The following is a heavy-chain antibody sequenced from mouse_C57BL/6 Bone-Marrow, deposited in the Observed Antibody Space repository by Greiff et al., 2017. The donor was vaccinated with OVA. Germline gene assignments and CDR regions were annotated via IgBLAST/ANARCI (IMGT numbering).Heavy chain of an antibody. CDR1: GFTFSDYY. D-gene: IGHD1-1*01. CDR2: INYDGSST. CDR3: AREITTVARYFDV. Sequence: EVKLMESEGGLVQPGSSMKLSCTASGFTFSDYYMVWVRQVPEKGLEWVANINYDGSSTYYLDSLKSRFIISRDNAKNILYLQMSSLKSEDTATYYCAREITTVARYFDVWGTGTTVTVSS. J-gene: IGHJ1*03. V-gene: IGHV5-16*01.